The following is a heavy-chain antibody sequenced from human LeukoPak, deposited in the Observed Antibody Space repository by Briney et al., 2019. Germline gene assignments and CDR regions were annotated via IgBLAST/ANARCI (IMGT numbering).Heavy chain of an antibody. Sequence: GESLKISCQGSGYSFSTYWIGWVRQMPGKGLEWMGIIYAGDSDTKYSPSFQGQVTISVDKSISTAYLQWSSLKASDTAMYYCARRCYTSVGGGSCYWFDPWGQGTLVTVSS. D-gene: IGHD2-15*01. CDR3: ARRCYTSVGGGSCYWFDP. V-gene: IGHV5-51*01. J-gene: IGHJ5*02. CDR2: IYAGDSDT. CDR1: GYSFSTYW.